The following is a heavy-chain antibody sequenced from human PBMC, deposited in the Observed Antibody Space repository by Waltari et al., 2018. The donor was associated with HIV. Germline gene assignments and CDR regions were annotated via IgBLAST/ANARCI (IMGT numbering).Heavy chain of an antibody. J-gene: IGHJ4*02. Sequence: QVQLQESGPGLVKPSETLSLTCTVSGYSISSGYYWGWIRQPQGKGLEWIGSIYHSGSTYYNPSLKRRVTISVDTSKNQFSLKLSSVTAADTAVYYCAGPGGVVTAIREYFDYWGQGTLVTVSS. CDR3: AGPGGVVTAIREYFDY. V-gene: IGHV4-38-2*02. CDR2: IYHSGST. CDR1: GYSISSGYY. D-gene: IGHD2-21*02.